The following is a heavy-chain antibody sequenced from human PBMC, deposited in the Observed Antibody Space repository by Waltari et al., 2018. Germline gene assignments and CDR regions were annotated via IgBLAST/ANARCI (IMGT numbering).Heavy chain of an antibody. CDR3: ARVSSGWPDRLDY. J-gene: IGHJ4*02. Sequence: EVQLVESGGGLVQPGGSLRLSCAASGFTFSSYEMNWVRQAPGKGLEWFLYISSCVSTIYYADSVKCRFTISRDNAKNSLYLQMNSLRAEDTAVYYCARVSSGWPDRLDYWGQGTLVTVSS. V-gene: IGHV3-48*03. D-gene: IGHD6-19*01. CDR2: ISSCVSTI. CDR1: GFTFSSYE.